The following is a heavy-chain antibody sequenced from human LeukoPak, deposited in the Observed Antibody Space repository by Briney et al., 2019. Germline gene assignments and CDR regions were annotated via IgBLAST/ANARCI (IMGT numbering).Heavy chain of an antibody. J-gene: IGHJ4*02. Sequence: SETLSLTCSVSGGSTGSDYWSWIRQPPGKGLEWIAYVYYSGVTSYNPSLKSRVAISIDTSKNQFSLKLSSVTAADTAVYYCARGKMATIPFDYWGQGTLVTVSS. D-gene: IGHD5-24*01. V-gene: IGHV4-59*01. CDR2: VYYSGVT. CDR1: GGSTGSDY. CDR3: ARGKMATIPFDY.